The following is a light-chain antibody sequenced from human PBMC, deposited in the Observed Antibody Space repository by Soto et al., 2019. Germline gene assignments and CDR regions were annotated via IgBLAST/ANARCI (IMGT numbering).Light chain of an antibody. Sequence: EIVLTQSPGTLSLSPGERATLSCRASQSVSSNNLAWYQQRPGQAPRVVIYGASTRATGIPERFSGSGSGTDYDLTISRLETEDFAVYYCQQYGRSPLTCGPRTKVDIK. V-gene: IGKV3-20*01. CDR1: QSVSSNN. J-gene: IGKJ3*01. CDR2: GAS. CDR3: QQYGRSPLT.